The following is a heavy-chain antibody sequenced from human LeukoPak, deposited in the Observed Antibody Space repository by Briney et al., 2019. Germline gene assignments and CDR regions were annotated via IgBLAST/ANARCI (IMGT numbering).Heavy chain of an antibody. CDR2: IYPGDSDT. CDR3: ARWDSTPHYFDY. D-gene: IGHD2/OR15-2a*01. CDR1: GYSFTTYW. J-gene: IGHJ4*02. Sequence: GESLKISCKGSGYSFTTYWIGWVRQMPGKGLEWMGIIYPGDSDTRYSPSFQGQVTISADKSITTAYLQWSSLKASDTAMYYRARWDSTPHYFDYWGQGTLVTVSS. V-gene: IGHV5-51*01.